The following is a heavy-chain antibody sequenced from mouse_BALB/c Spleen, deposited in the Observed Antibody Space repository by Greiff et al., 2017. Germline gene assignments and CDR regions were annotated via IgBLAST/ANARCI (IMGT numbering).Heavy chain of an antibody. CDR1: GYTFSSYW. J-gene: IGHJ4*01. D-gene: IGHD1-1*02. CDR2: ILPGSGST. V-gene: IGHV1-9*01. CDR3: ARYGTYYAMDY. Sequence: QVQLKESGAELMKPGASVKISCKATGYTFSSYWIEWVKQRPGHGLEWIGEILPGSGSTNYNEKFKGKATFTADTSSNTAYMQLSSLTSEDSAVYYCARYGTYYAMDYWGQGTSVTVSS.